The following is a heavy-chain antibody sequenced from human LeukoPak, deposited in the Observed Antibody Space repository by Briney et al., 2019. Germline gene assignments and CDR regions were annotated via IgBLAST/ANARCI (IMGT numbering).Heavy chain of an antibody. D-gene: IGHD6-19*01. Sequence: SATLSLTCTVSGGSISTSNWWNWVRQPPGKGLQWIGEIYHSGSTNYNPSLKSRVTISLDKSKNLFSLRLTSVTAADTAVYYCVKAAVAVDYWGQGTLVTVSS. V-gene: IGHV4-4*02. CDR2: IYHSGST. CDR1: GGSISTSNW. J-gene: IGHJ4*02. CDR3: VKAAVAVDY.